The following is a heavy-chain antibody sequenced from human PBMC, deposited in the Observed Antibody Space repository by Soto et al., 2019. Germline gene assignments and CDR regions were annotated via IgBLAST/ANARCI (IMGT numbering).Heavy chain of an antibody. Sequence: QVQLVQSGAEVKKPGASVKVSCKASGYTFTSYGISWVRQAPGQGLEWMGWISAYNGNTNYAQKLQGRVTMTTDTSTSTAYRELRSLRSDDTAVYYCAREPIRMVRGVTFDYWGQGTLVTVSS. V-gene: IGHV1-18*01. CDR1: GYTFTSYG. CDR2: ISAYNGNT. J-gene: IGHJ4*02. CDR3: AREPIRMVRGVTFDY. D-gene: IGHD3-10*01.